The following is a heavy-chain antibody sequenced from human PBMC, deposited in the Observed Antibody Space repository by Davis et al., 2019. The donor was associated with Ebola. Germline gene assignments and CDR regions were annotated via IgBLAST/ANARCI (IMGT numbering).Heavy chain of an antibody. D-gene: IGHD3-9*01. CDR2: IYYSGST. V-gene: IGHV4-59*08. CDR1: GDSISTYF. J-gene: IGHJ4*02. Sequence: SETLSLTCTVSGDSISTYFWSWIRQPPGKGLEWIGYIYYSGSTNYNPSLKSRVTISVDTSKNQFSLKLSSVTAADTAVYYCARVSPNFDWLLDFDYWGQGTLVTVSS. CDR3: ARVSPNFDWLLDFDY.